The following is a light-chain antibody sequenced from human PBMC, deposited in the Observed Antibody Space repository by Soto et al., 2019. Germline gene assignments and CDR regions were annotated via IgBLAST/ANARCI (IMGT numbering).Light chain of an antibody. V-gene: IGKV3-20*01. CDR1: QSVRSNY. J-gene: IGKJ4*01. CDR3: QQYGSSPLT. Sequence: EIVLTQSPDTLSLSPGERATLSCRASQSVRSNYLAWYQQKPGQAPRFLIYDASSRATGIPDRFSGSGSGTDFTLTISSLEPEDFAVYYCQQYGSSPLTFGGGTMVEIK. CDR2: DAS.